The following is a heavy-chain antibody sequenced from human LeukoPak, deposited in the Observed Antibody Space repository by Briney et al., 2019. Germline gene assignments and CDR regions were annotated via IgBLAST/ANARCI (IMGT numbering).Heavy chain of an antibody. CDR2: INYSGYK. CDR3: ARGIWGSLRYFDQPPYYFDY. CDR1: GGSISSSTYY. D-gene: IGHD3-9*01. J-gene: IGHJ4*02. Sequence: PSETLSLTCAVSGGSISSSTYYWGWIRQPPGKGLEWIGSINYSGYKYDNPSLKSRVTISGDTSKNQFSLKLNSVTAADTAVYYCARGIWGSLRYFDQPPYYFDYWGQGTLVTVSS. V-gene: IGHV4-39*07.